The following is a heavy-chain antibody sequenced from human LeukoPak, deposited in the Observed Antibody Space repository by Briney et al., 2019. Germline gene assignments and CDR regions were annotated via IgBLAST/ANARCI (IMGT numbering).Heavy chain of an antibody. CDR1: GYTFTSYY. J-gene: IGHJ4*02. D-gene: IGHD2-21*02. V-gene: IGHV1-46*01. Sequence: ASVKVSCKASGYTFTSYYMHWVRQAPGQGLEWMGIINPSGGSTSYAQKFQGRVTITTDESTSTAYMELSSLRSEDTAVYYCASLAYCGGDCYQGFDYWGQGTLVTVSS. CDR2: INPSGGST. CDR3: ASLAYCGGDCYQGFDY.